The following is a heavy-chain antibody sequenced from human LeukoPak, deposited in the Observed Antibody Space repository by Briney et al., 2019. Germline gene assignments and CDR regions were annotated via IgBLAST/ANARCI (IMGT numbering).Heavy chain of an antibody. CDR2: IRSKIYGGTP. J-gene: IGHJ4*02. CDR1: GFNFGDYA. CDR3: TRDHTPYY. V-gene: IGHV3-49*04. Sequence: GSLRLSCTTSGFNFGDYAMTWVRQGPGKGLEWVGFIRSKIYGGTPEYAASVKGRFTISRDDSKGVAYLQMNSLKTEDTAVYYCTRDHTPYYWGQGTLVTVAS.